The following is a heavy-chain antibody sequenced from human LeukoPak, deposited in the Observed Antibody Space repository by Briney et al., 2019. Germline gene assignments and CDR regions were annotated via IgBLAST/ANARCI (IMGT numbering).Heavy chain of an antibody. J-gene: IGHJ4*02. V-gene: IGHV3-7*01. CDR2: IKEDGSRK. CDR3: ARDGVTSSVDY. CDR1: GFTFSSYW. Sequence: GGSLRLSCAPSGFTFSSYWMSWVRQAPGKGLEWLANIKEDGSRKYHVDSVKGRFTISRDNAKKSLFLQMNSLRAEDTAVYYCARDGVTSSVDYWGQGTLVTVSS. D-gene: IGHD2-21*02.